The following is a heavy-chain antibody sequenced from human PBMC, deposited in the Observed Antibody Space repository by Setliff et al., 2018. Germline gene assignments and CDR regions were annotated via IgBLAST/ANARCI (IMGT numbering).Heavy chain of an antibody. CDR1: GFTFGGSA. V-gene: IGHV3-33*01. J-gene: IGHJ4*02. D-gene: IGHD6-19*01. CDR2: IWFDGSNK. Sequence: LRLSCASSGFTFGGSAMHWVRQAPGKGLEWVAFIWFDGSNKYYAASVTGRFTISRDNSRDTLYLQMNNLRVEDTAVYYCVRDPPGSGFAFESWGQGTLVTVSS. CDR3: VRDPPGSGFAFES.